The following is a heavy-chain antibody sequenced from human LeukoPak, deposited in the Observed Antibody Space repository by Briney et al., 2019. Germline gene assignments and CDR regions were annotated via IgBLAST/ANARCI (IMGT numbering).Heavy chain of an antibody. CDR3: AKRGIAVAAFNWFDP. D-gene: IGHD6-19*01. J-gene: IGHJ5*02. Sequence: GGSLRLSCAASGFTFSSYVMSWVRQAPGKGLEWVSVISGSGGNTYYAGSVKGRFTISRDNSKNTLYLQMNSLRAEDTAVYYCAKRGIAVAAFNWFDPWGQGTLVTVSS. CDR1: GFTFSSYV. CDR2: ISGSGGNT. V-gene: IGHV3-23*01.